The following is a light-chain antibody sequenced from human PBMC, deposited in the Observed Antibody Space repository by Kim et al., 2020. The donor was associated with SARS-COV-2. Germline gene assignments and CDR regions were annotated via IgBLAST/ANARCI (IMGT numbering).Light chain of an antibody. Sequence: SSELTQDPAVSVALGQTVRITCQGDSLRSYYASWYQQKPGQAPVLVIYGKNNRPSGIPDRFSGSCSGNTASLTITGAQAEDEADYYCNSRDSSGNHWVFG. CDR3: NSRDSSGNHWV. CDR1: SLRSYY. CDR2: GKN. V-gene: IGLV3-19*01. J-gene: IGLJ3*02.